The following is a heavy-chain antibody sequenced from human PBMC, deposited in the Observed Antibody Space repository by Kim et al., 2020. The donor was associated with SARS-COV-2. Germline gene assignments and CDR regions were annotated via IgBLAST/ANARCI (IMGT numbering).Heavy chain of an antibody. V-gene: IGHV3-7*05. D-gene: IGHD3-10*01. CDR3: ARDAFGSGSS. CDR2: INHDGSAE. CDR1: GLSLSNYW. Sequence: GGSLRLSCAASGLSLSNYWMDWVRQAPGKGLEWVANINHDGSAENFLGSVKGRFTISRDNAKNSLYLQMNSLRVEDTAVYYCARDAFGSGSSWGQGTLVTVSS. J-gene: IGHJ5*02.